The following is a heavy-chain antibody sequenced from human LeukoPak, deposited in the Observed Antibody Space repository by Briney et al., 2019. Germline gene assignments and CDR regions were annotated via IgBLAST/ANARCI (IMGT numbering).Heavy chain of an antibody. J-gene: IGHJ3*02. D-gene: IGHD3-3*01. Sequence: PSETLSLTCTVSGGSISSYYWSWIRQPPGKGLEWIGYIYYSGSTNYNPSLKSRVTISVDTSKNQFSLKLSSVTAADTAVYYCARLTSRYTIFGAQNAFDIWGQGTMVTVSS. V-gene: IGHV4-59*01. CDR1: GGSISSYY. CDR2: IYYSGST. CDR3: ARLTSRYTIFGAQNAFDI.